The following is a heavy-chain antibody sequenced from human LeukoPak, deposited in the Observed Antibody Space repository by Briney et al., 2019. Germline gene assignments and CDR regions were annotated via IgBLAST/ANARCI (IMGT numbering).Heavy chain of an antibody. D-gene: IGHD3-9*01. CDR3: ARRHFDWLFDIDY. V-gene: IGHV5-51*01. J-gene: IGHJ4*02. CDR1: GYDFSSYW. Sequence: GESLKISCKGSGYDFSSYWIGWVRQLPGKGLEWMGIIDPRDSDTRYSPSFQGQVTISADKSITTAYLQWSSLKASDTAMYYCARRHFDWLFDIDYWGQGTLVTVSS. CDR2: IDPRDSDT.